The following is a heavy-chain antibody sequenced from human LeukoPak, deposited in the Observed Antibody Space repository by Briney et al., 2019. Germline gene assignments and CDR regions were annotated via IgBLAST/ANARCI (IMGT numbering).Heavy chain of an antibody. J-gene: IGHJ6*04. CDR3: ARWALKSSIQVDV. D-gene: IGHD6-13*01. Sequence: SETLSLTCTVSGGSISSYYWSWVRQPPGKGLEGMGYIYYRGSTNYNPSLKSRVTIPVDTSKNQFSLKLSSVTAADTAVYYCARWALKSSIQVDVWGKGTTVTVSS. V-gene: IGHV4-59*01. CDR1: GGSISSYY. CDR2: IYYRGST.